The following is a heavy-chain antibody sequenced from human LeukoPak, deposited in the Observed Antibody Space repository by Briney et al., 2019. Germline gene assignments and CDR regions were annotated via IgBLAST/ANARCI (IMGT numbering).Heavy chain of an antibody. CDR3: AREKWELQGFDY. J-gene: IGHJ4*02. V-gene: IGHV3-7*01. CDR1: GFTLSSYW. CDR2: IKQDGSEK. Sequence: GGSLRLSCAASGFTLSSYWMSWVRQAPGKGLEWVANIKQDGSEKYYVDSVKGRFTISRDNAKNSLYLQMNSLRAEDTAVYYCAREKWELQGFDYWGQGTLVTVSS. D-gene: IGHD1-26*01.